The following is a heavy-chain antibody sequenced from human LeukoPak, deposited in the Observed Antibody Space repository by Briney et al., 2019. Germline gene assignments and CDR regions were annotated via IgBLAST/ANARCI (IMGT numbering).Heavy chain of an antibody. D-gene: IGHD6-13*01. CDR2: INHSGST. Sequence: SETLSLTCAVYGGSFSGYYWSWIRQPPGKGLEWTGEINHSGSTNYNPSLKSRVTISVDTSKNQFSLKLSSVTAADTAVYYCARARYSSSWYYFDYWGQGTLVTVSS. V-gene: IGHV4-34*01. J-gene: IGHJ4*02. CDR1: GGSFSGYY. CDR3: ARARYSSSWYYFDY.